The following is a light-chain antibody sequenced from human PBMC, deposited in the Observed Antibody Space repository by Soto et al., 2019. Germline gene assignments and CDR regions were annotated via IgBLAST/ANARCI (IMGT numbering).Light chain of an antibody. CDR1: QSLAYSDGNTY. V-gene: IGKV2-30*01. Sequence: DVVMTQSPLSLPVTLGQPASISCRSSQSLAYSDGNTYLNWFQQRPGQSPRRLIYKVSNRDSGVPDRFNGSGSGTDFTLKISRVEAEDVGVYYCMQGTHWPPHTFGQGTKLEIK. CDR3: MQGTHWPPHT. J-gene: IGKJ2*01. CDR2: KVS.